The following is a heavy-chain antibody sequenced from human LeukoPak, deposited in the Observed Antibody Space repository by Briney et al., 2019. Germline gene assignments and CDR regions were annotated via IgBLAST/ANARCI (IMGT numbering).Heavy chain of an antibody. CDR2: IYYSGST. V-gene: IGHV4-59*01. D-gene: IGHD3-22*01. CDR3: ARARAYYDSSGFDY. Sequence: SETLSLTCTVSGGSISSYYWSWIRQPPGKGLEWIGYIYYSGSTNYNPSLKSRVTISVDTSKNQFFLKLSSVTAADTAVYYCARARAYYDSSGFDYWGQGTLVTVSS. J-gene: IGHJ4*02. CDR1: GGSISSYY.